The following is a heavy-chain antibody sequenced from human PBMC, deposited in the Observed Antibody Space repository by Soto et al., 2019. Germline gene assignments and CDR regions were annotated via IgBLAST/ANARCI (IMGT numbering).Heavy chain of an antibody. CDR2: ISGSGGST. Sequence: GGSLRLSCAACGFTFSSYAMSWVRQAPGKGLEWVSAISGSGGSTYYADSVKGRFTISRDNSKNTLYLQMNSLRAEDTAVYYCAKETYDFWSGYLTDAFDIWGQGTMVTVSS. D-gene: IGHD3-3*01. J-gene: IGHJ3*02. CDR1: GFTFSSYA. CDR3: AKETYDFWSGYLTDAFDI. V-gene: IGHV3-23*01.